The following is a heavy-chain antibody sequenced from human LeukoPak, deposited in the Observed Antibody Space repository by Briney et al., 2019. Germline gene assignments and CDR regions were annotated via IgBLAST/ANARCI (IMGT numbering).Heavy chain of an antibody. J-gene: IGHJ4*02. Sequence: GESLKISCKGSGYSFTSYWIGWVRQMPGKGLEWMGIIYPRDSDTRYSPSFQGQVTTSADRSITTAYLQWTSLKASDTAMYYCARRAPYYFDSSGYYNYYFDYWGQGTLVTVSS. CDR1: GYSFTSYW. D-gene: IGHD3-22*01. V-gene: IGHV5-51*01. CDR3: ARRAPYYFDSSGYYNYYFDY. CDR2: IYPRDSDT.